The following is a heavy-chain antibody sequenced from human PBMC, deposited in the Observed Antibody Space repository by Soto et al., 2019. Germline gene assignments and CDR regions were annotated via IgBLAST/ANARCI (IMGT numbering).Heavy chain of an antibody. CDR2: ISYDGNYE. D-gene: IGHD6-19*01. V-gene: IGHV3-30-3*01. Sequence: QVQLVESGGGVVQPGGSLRLSCAASGFSFSTYTLHWVRQAPGKGLEWVAVISYDGNYEYYADSVKGRFTISRDNSKKTIFLQTNSLRADDTAIYYCVTTSVAATWVYHFDYWGQGALVTVSS. CDR1: GFSFSTYT. J-gene: IGHJ4*02. CDR3: VTTSVAATWVYHFDY.